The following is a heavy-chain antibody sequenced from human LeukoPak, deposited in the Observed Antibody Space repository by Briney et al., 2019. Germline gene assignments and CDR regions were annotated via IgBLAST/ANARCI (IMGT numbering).Heavy chain of an antibody. CDR3: ARDLGGESDY. CDR2: IYHSGST. V-gene: IGHV4-30-2*06. CDR1: GGSISSGGYS. Sequence: SQTLSLTCAVSGGSISSGGYSWSWIRQSPGTGLEWIGYIYHSGSTYYNPSLKSRVTISVDRSKNQFSLKLSSVTAADTAVYYCARDLGGESDYWGQGTLVTVSS. J-gene: IGHJ4*02. D-gene: IGHD3-16*01.